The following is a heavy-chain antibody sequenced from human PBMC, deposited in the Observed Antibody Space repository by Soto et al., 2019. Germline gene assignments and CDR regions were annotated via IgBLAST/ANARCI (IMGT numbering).Heavy chain of an antibody. V-gene: IGHV4-34*01. CDR1: GGSFSGYY. J-gene: IGHJ5*02. CDR2: INHSGST. Sequence: QVQLQQWGAGLLKPSETLSLTCAVYGGSFSGYYWSWIRQPPGKGLEWIGEINHSGSTNYNPSLKSRVTISVDTSKNQFYLKLTSVTAADTAVYYCEREKVPPNWFDPWGQGTLVTVSS. CDR3: EREKVPPNWFDP.